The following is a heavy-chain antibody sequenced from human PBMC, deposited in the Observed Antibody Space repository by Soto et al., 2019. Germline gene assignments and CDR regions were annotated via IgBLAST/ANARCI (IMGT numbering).Heavy chain of an antibody. CDR3: ARYIQTGDYVGGYYFDY. V-gene: IGHV1-69*01. Sequence: QVQLVQSGAEVQKPGSSVKVSCKASGGTFSSYAISWVRQAPGQGLEWMGGIIPIFGTANYAQKFQGRVTITADESTSTAYMELSSLRSEDTAVYYCARYIQTGDYVGGYYFDYWGQGTLVTVSS. CDR1: GGTFSSYA. CDR2: IIPIFGTA. D-gene: IGHD4-17*01. J-gene: IGHJ4*02.